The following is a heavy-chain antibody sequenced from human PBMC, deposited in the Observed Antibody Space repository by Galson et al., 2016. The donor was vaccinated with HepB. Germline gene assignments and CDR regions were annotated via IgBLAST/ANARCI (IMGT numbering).Heavy chain of an antibody. J-gene: IGHJ6*03. CDR3: ARDSRHSTFGVLIQGLFQHMDV. D-gene: IGHD3-3*01. CDR1: GFRFNNYA. Sequence: SLRLSCAVSGFRFNNYAMSWVRQAPGKGLQWVSGISGSGGRTYYADFVKGRFTISRDNSKSTLFLQMNNLRAEDTAVYYCARDSRHSTFGVLIQGLFQHMDVWGKGTSVIVS. CDR2: ISGSGGRT. V-gene: IGHV3-23*01.